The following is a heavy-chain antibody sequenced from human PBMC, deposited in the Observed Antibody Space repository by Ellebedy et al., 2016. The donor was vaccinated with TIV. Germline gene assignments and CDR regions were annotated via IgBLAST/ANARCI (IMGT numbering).Heavy chain of an antibody. Sequence: MPSETLSLTCAVHGESFTAYYWTWVRQSPEKGLEWLGEISHSGSGNYNPSLESRLTISVDKSSNQFSLKLSYVTAADTAVYYYAGTRGYGYVYWGLGTLVTVSS. J-gene: IGHJ4*02. CDR1: GESFTAYY. D-gene: IGHD5-18*01. V-gene: IGHV4-34*01. CDR2: ISHSGSG. CDR3: AGTRGYGYVY.